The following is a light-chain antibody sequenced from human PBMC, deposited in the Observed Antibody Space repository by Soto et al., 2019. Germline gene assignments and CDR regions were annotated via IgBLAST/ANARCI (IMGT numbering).Light chain of an antibody. Sequence: DIQMTQSPSTLSASVGDRVTITCRASQSISSWLAWYQQKPGKAPKLLIYDASSLESGVPSRFSGSGSGTEFTLSISSLQPDDFATYYCQQHNSYPYTFGQGTKVDIK. CDR3: QQHNSYPYT. V-gene: IGKV1-5*01. J-gene: IGKJ2*01. CDR1: QSISSW. CDR2: DAS.